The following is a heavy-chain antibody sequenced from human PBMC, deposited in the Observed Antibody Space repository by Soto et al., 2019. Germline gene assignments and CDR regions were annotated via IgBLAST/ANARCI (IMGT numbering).Heavy chain of an antibody. CDR3: ARTEARSVVPAAIGRAFDP. V-gene: IGHV4-34*01. CDR2: INHSGST. Sequence: QVQLQQWGAGLLKPSETLSLTCAVYGGSFSGYYWSWIRQPPGKGLEWIGEINHSGSTNYNPSLKSRVTISVDTSKNQFSLKLSSVTAADTAVYYCARTEARSVVPAAIGRAFDPWGQGTLVTVSS. D-gene: IGHD2-2*01. J-gene: IGHJ5*02. CDR1: GGSFSGYY.